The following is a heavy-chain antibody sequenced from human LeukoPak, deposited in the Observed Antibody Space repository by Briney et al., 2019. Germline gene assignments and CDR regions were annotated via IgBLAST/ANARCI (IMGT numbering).Heavy chain of an antibody. V-gene: IGHV1-2*02. Sequence: ASVKVSCKASGYTFTGYYMHWVRQAPGQGLEWMGWINPNSGGTNYAQKFQGRVTMTRDTSISTAYMELSRLRSDDTAVYYCARDWESIAVAGTYYMDVWGKGTTVTVSS. D-gene: IGHD6-19*01. CDR1: GYTFTGYY. CDR2: INPNSGGT. J-gene: IGHJ6*03. CDR3: ARDWESIAVAGTYYMDV.